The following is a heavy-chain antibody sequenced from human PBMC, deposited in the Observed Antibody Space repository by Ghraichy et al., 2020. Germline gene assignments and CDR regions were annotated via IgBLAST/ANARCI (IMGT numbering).Heavy chain of an antibody. V-gene: IGHV3-72*01. Sequence: GGSLRLSCAASGFTFSDHYMDWVQAPGKGLEWVGRTRNKANSYTTEYAASVKGRFTISRDDSKNSLYLQMNSLKTEDTAVYYCASTTSDYWGQGTLVTVSS. CDR2: TRNKANSYTT. D-gene: IGHD1-14*01. CDR3: ASTTSDY. CDR1: GFTFSDHY. J-gene: IGHJ4*02.